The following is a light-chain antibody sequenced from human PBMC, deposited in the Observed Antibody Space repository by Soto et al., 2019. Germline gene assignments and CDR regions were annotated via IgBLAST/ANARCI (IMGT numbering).Light chain of an antibody. CDR2: HAS. V-gene: IGKV3-15*01. CDR3: QQYNKWPLT. J-gene: IGKJ4*01. CDR1: QSLSNN. Sequence: EIVMTQSPATLSVSPGERATLSCRASQSLSNNLAWDQQKPGQAPRLLIYHASTRATGIPARFSGSGSGTEFTLTISSLQSEDFAVYYCQQYNKWPLTFGGGTKVEIK.